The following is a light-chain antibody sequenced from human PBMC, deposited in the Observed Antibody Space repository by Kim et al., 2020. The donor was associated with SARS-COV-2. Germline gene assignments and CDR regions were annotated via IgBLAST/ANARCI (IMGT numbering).Light chain of an antibody. CDR1: QSIASY. V-gene: IGKV1-39*01. Sequence: ASVGDRVTMSCRASQSIASYLIWYQQKPGKVPTLLIHGTSSLQSGVPSRFSGSGYGTDFTLAISSLQPEDFATYYCQQTYTTAFTFGPGTKVDIK. CDR3: QQTYTTAFT. J-gene: IGKJ3*01. CDR2: GTS.